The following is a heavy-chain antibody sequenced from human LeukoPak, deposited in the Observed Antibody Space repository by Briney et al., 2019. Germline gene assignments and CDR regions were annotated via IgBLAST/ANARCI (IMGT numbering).Heavy chain of an antibody. Sequence: ASVKVSCKASGYTFTGYYMHWVRQAPGQGLEWMGWINPNSGGTNYAQKFQGRVTMTRDTSISTAYMELSRLRSDDTAMYYCARVVCSSTSCYKDAFDIWGQGTMVTVSS. V-gene: IGHV1-2*02. J-gene: IGHJ3*02. CDR2: INPNSGGT. CDR3: ARVVCSSTSCYKDAFDI. CDR1: GYTFTGYY. D-gene: IGHD2-2*02.